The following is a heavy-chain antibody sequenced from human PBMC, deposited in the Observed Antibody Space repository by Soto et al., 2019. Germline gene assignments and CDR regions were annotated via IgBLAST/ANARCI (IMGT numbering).Heavy chain of an antibody. D-gene: IGHD3-16*01. V-gene: IGHV1-46*01. CDR1: GYTFTSYY. J-gene: IGHJ6*04. CDR2: INPSGGST. Sequence: GASVKVSCTASGYTFTSYYMHWVRQAPGQGLEWMGIINPSGGSTSYAQKFQGRVTMTRDTSTSTVYMELSSLRSEDTAVYYCARYSRDFDLGGLPYYYGRDVGGKGPTATVP. CDR3: ARYSRDFDLGGLPYYYGRDV.